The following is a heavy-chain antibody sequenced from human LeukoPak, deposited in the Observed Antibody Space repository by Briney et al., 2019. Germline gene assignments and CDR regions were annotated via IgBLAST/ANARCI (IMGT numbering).Heavy chain of an antibody. J-gene: IGHJ3*02. Sequence: ASVKVSCKASGYTFTSYGISWVRQAPGQGLEWMGWVSAYNGNTNYAQKLQGRVTMTTDTSTSTAYMELRSLRSDDTAVYYCAREGSYYDSSGYDIWGQGTMVTVSS. V-gene: IGHV1-18*01. CDR3: AREGSYYDSSGYDI. D-gene: IGHD3-22*01. CDR2: VSAYNGNT. CDR1: GYTFTSYG.